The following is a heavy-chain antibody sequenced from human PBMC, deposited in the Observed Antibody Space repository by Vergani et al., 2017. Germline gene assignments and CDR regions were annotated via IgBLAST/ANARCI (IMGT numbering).Heavy chain of an antibody. D-gene: IGHD6-6*01. V-gene: IGHV1-69*01. Sequence: QVQLVQSGAEVKKPGSLVKVSCKASGGTFSSYAISWVRQAPGQGLEWMGGIIPIFGTANYAQKFQGRVTITADESTSTAYMELSSLRSEDTAVYYCAREIPSSSSSFYYYYMDVWGKGTTVTVSS. CDR2: IIPIFGTA. J-gene: IGHJ6*03. CDR3: AREIPSSSSSFYYYYMDV. CDR1: GGTFSSYA.